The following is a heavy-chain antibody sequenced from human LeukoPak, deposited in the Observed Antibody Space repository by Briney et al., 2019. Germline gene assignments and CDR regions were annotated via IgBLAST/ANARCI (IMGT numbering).Heavy chain of an antibody. CDR2: IYYSGST. CDR1: VGSIGSSS. V-gene: IGHV4-59*01. J-gene: IGHJ4*02. CDR3: ARSHSVWTSFDY. D-gene: IGHD3/OR15-3a*01. Sequence: SETLSLTCTVSVGSIGSSSWSWIRRPPGKGLGGIGYIYYSGSTNYNPSLKSRVTISVDTSKNQFSLKLSSVTAADTAVYYCARSHSVWTSFDYWGQGTLVTVSS.